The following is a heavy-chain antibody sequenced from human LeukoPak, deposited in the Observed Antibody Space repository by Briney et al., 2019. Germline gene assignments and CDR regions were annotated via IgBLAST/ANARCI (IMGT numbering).Heavy chain of an antibody. CDR2: IYTIGGT. V-gene: IGHV4-4*07. CDR1: SDSISTHY. CDR3: ARGDGYNSGSFDY. D-gene: IGHD5-24*01. Sequence: SETLSLTCIVSSDSISTHYWSWIRQPAGKGLEWIGRIYTIGGTDYNPSLRSQVTISVDTSKNQFSLKLNSVTAADTAIYYCARGDGYNSGSFDYWGPGTLVTVSS. J-gene: IGHJ4*02.